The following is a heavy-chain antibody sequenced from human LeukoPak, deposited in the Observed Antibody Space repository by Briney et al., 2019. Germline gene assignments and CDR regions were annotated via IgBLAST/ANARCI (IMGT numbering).Heavy chain of an antibody. V-gene: IGHV3-7*01. CDR1: GFTFSSHW. CDR2: INQVGSEM. D-gene: IGHD1-26*01. Sequence: GGSLRLSCAASGFTFSSHWMTWVRQGPGKGLEWVAKINQVGSEMYYVDSVEGRFTISRDNAKNSLSLQMNSLRVEDTAVYYCASLYDGSFLHWGQGILVTVSS. J-gene: IGHJ4*02. CDR3: ASLYDGSFLH.